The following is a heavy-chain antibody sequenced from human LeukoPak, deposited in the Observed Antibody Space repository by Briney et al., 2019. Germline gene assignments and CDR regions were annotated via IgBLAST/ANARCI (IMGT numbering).Heavy chain of an antibody. CDR1: GYTFTNHG. J-gene: IGHJ4*02. V-gene: IGHV1-18*01. Sequence: GASVKVSCKASGYTFTNHGFSWVRQAPGQGLEWMGWISTYNGDTNYAQNLQGRVTITTDTSTSTAYMEMRSLRSDDTAVYYCARDCSSTSCYNVYWGQGTLVTVSS. CDR2: ISTYNGDT. D-gene: IGHD2-2*02. CDR3: ARDCSSTSCYNVY.